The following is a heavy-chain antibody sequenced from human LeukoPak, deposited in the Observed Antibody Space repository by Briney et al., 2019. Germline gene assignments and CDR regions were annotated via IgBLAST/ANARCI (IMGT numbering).Heavy chain of an antibody. D-gene: IGHD6-13*01. Sequence: GGSLRLSCAASGFTFSFYGMHWARQAPGKGLEWVAVIWYDGSNKYYADSVKGRFTISRDNSKNTLYLQMNSLRAEATAVYYCARDVNSYEQQLPYSYYGMDVWGQGTTVTVSS. V-gene: IGHV3-33*08. J-gene: IGHJ6*02. CDR3: ARDVNSYEQQLPYSYYGMDV. CDR1: GFTFSFYG. CDR2: IWYDGSNK.